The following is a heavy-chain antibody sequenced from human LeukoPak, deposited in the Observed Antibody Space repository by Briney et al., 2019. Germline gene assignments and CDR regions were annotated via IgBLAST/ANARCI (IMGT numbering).Heavy chain of an antibody. CDR1: GLTFSSYS. V-gene: IGHV3-21*01. CDR2: ISSSSSYI. CDR3: ARAVPYCSSTSCYRKMFDY. D-gene: IGHD2-2*02. Sequence: GGSLRLSCAASGLTFSSYSMNWVRQAPGKGLEWVSSISSSSSYIYYADSVKGRFTISRDNAKNSLYLQMNSLRAEDTAVYYCARAVPYCSSTSCYRKMFDYWGQGTLVTVSS. J-gene: IGHJ4*02.